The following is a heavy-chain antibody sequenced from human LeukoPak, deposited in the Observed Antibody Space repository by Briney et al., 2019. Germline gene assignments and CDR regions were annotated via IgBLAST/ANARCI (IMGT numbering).Heavy chain of an antibody. CDR1: GYTFTGYY. D-gene: IGHD3-10*01. V-gene: IGHV1-2*02. J-gene: IGHJ4*02. CDR2: INHNSGAT. CDR3: ARDPRGSYYSDY. Sequence: ASVKVSCKASGYTFTGYYLHWVRQAPGQGLEWMGSINHNSGATNYAQRFQGRVTMTRDTSITTAYMELSRLRFDDTAVYYCARDPRGSYYSDYWGQGSLVTVSS.